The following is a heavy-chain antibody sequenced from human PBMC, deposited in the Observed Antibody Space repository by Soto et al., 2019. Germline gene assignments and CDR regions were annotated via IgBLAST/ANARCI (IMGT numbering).Heavy chain of an antibody. CDR3: AKDSVFEYSFGXXXXDX. CDR1: GFSFSSYG. V-gene: IGHV3-30*18. CDR2: ITYDGSDT. J-gene: IGHJ5*02. Sequence: QEQLVESGGGVVQPGTSLRLSCGASGFSFSSYGMHWVRQAPGKGLEWVAFITYDGSDTYYVDSVKGRFTVSRHNSKNTLYLQMNSLKPEDTSIYYCAKDSVFEYSFGXXXXDXWXQXTLVTVSS. D-gene: IGHD4-4*01.